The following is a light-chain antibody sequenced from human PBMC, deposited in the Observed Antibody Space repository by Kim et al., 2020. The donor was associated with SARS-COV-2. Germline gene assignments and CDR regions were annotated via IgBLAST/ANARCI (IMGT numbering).Light chain of an antibody. CDR1: NIEKKN. Sequence: SVALGKTARITCGGNNIEKKNLHWYQQRPGQAPILVMYGDSKRPSGIPERLSGSNSGNTATLTISRVQAGDEADYYCQVWDSVSVVFGGGTQLTVL. V-gene: IGLV3-9*01. J-gene: IGLJ2*01. CDR3: QVWDSVSVV. CDR2: GDS.